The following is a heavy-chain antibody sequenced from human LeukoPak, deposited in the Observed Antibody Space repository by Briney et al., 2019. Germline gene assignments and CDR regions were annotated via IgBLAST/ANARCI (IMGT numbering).Heavy chain of an antibody. CDR1: GFDVTTKY. V-gene: IGHV3-66*01. CDR2: IYSAAST. CDR3: ARGDGYYYGSGSYCDF. D-gene: IGHD3-10*01. J-gene: IGHJ4*02. Sequence: GGSLRLSCAASGFDVTTKYMTWVRQTPEKGLDWVSVIYSAASTLHAASVKGRFTISRDKSNNTLYLEMNNLRAEDTAVYYCARGDGYYYGSGSYCDFWGQGILVTVSS.